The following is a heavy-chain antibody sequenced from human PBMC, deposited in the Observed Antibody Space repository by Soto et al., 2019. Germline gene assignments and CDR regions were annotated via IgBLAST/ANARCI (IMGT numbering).Heavy chain of an antibody. CDR3: ARVVPGAEAWFGP. V-gene: IGHV1-18*01. J-gene: IGHJ5*02. D-gene: IGHD2-2*01. Sequence: ASVKVSCKTSGYTFSNYGITWVRQAPGQSLEWLGWISLYSDGTNYAQKFQGRVSMTTDTSTTTAYMELRSLRSDDTAVYYCARVVPGAEAWFGPWGQGTLVTVSS. CDR2: ISLYSDGT. CDR1: GYTFSNYG.